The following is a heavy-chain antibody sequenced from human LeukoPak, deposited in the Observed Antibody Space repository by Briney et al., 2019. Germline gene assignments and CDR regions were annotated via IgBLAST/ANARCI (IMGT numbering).Heavy chain of an antibody. Sequence: GGSLRLSCAAPGFAFSGYDMHWVRQTTGKGLEWVSGIGTAGDPYYSGSVKGRFTISRENAKNSLYLQMNSLRAGDTAVYYCARATILTGYGMDVWGQGTTVTVSS. CDR3: ARATILTGYGMDV. D-gene: IGHD3-9*01. CDR1: GFAFSGYD. V-gene: IGHV3-13*05. J-gene: IGHJ6*02. CDR2: IGTAGDP.